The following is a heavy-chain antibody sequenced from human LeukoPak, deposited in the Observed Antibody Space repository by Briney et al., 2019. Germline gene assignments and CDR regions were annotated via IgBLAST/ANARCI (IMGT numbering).Heavy chain of an antibody. V-gene: IGHV1-69*01. CDR1: GGTFGSYA. CDR3: ATSKPPRKDYSSWFDP. CDR2: IIPIFGTA. D-gene: IGHD4-11*01. Sequence: GSSVKVSCKASGGTFGSYAISWVRQAPGQGLEWMGGIIPIFGTANYAQKFQGRVTITADESTSTAYMELSSLRSEDTAVYYCATSKPPRKDYSSWFDPWGQGTLVTVSS. J-gene: IGHJ5*02.